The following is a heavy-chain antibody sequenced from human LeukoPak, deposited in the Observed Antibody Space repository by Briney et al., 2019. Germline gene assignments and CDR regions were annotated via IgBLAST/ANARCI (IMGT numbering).Heavy chain of an antibody. CDR3: AKDGSSYYGSGSYYTVY. J-gene: IGHJ4*02. V-gene: IGHV3-53*05. D-gene: IGHD3-10*01. Sequence: GGSLRLSCAASGFTVSSNYMSWVRQAPGKGLEWVSVIYSGGSTYYADSVKGRFTISRDNSKNTLYLQMNSLRAEDTAVYYCAKDGSSYYGSGSYYTVYWGQGTLVTVSS. CDR1: GFTVSSNY. CDR2: IYSGGST.